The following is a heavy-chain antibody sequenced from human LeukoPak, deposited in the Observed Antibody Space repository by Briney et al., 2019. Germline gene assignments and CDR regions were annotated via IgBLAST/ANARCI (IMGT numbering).Heavy chain of an antibody. V-gene: IGHV1-69*04. CDR1: GGTFSSYT. D-gene: IGHD6-13*01. CDR2: IIPIFDIA. J-gene: IGHJ5*02. Sequence: SVKVSCKASGGTFSSYTISWVRQAPGQGLEWMGRIIPIFDIANYVQKFQGRVTITADKSTSTAYMELSSLRSEDTAVYYCARDFPPPSSWSNNWFDPWGQGTLVTVSS. CDR3: ARDFPPPSSWSNNWFDP.